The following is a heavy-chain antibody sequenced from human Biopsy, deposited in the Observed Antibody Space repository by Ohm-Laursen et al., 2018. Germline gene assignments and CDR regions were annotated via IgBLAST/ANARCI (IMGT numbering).Heavy chain of an antibody. J-gene: IGHJ6*02. Sequence: SQTLSLTCAVNGESPSGYFWNWIRQPPGKGLEWVGEINQSGSTKYNPSLKRRATLSADSSNSQFSLRFTSVTAADTAIYYCARGSGYFKLDVWGQGTTVPASS. V-gene: IGHV4-34*01. CDR1: GESPSGYF. CDR2: INQSGST. CDR3: ARGSGYFKLDV. D-gene: IGHD5-12*01.